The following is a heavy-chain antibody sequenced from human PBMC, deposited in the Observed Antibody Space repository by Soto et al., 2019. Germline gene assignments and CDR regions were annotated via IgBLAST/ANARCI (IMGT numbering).Heavy chain of an antibody. D-gene: IGHD3-16*01. CDR2: IYYSGST. J-gene: IGHJ3*02. CDR3: AKSAGGYAFDI. V-gene: IGHV4-59*08. Sequence: SETLSLTCTVSGGSISSYYWSWIRQPPGKGLEWIGYIYYSGSTNYNPSLKSRVTISVDTSKNQFSRKLSSVTAADTAVYYCAKSAGGYAFDIWGQGTMVTVSS. CDR1: GGSISSYY.